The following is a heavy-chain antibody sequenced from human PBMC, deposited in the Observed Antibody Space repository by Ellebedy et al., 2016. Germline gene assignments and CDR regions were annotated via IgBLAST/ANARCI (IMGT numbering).Heavy chain of an antibody. CDR3: ARSIAETINFDY. Sequence: SETLSLTCTVSGGSISSSSYYWGWIRQPPGKGLEWIGSIYYSGSTYYNPSLKSRVTISVDTSKNQFSLKLSSVTAADTAVYYCARSIAETINFDYWGQGTLVTVSS. CDR2: IYYSGST. J-gene: IGHJ4*02. V-gene: IGHV4-39*01. CDR1: GGSISSSSYY. D-gene: IGHD6-6*01.